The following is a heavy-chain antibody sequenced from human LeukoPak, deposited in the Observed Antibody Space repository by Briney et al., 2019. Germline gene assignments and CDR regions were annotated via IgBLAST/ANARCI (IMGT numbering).Heavy chain of an antibody. J-gene: IGHJ4*02. CDR3: ARQTGGYYFDS. Sequence: GGSLRLSCAASGFTFNAYTLSWVRQAPGKGPEWVSYVSATGRDTYYADSVKGRFTISRDNAKNSLYLQMSSLRAEDTAVYYCARQTGGYYFDSWGQGILVTVSS. CDR1: GFTFNAYT. D-gene: IGHD3-10*01. CDR2: VSATGRDT. V-gene: IGHV3-21*05.